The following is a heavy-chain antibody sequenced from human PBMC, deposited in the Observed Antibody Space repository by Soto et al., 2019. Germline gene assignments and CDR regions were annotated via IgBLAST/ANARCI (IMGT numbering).Heavy chain of an antibody. CDR3: TRGYYDSSGYYYFDY. CDR2: ISAYNGNT. CDR1: GYTFTSYG. V-gene: IGHV1-18*01. J-gene: IGHJ4*02. Sequence: ASVKVSCKASGYTFTSYGISWVRQAPGQGLEWMGWISAYNGNTNYAQKLQGRVTMTTDTSTSTAYMELRSLRSDDTAVYYCTRGYYDSSGYYYFDYWGQGTLVTVSS. D-gene: IGHD3-22*01.